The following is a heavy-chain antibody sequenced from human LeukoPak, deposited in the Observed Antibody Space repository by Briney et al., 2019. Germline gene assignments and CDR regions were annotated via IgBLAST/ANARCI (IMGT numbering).Heavy chain of an antibody. Sequence: GGSLRLSCAASGVTFSSYSMNWVRQAPGKGLEWVSYISSDSSTIYYADSVKGRFTISRDNAKNSLFLQMNSLRDEDTAVYYCARTLHSYGHEGSGGRGTLVTVSS. J-gene: IGHJ4*02. V-gene: IGHV3-48*02. CDR3: ARTLHSYGHEGS. CDR2: ISSDSSTI. D-gene: IGHD5-18*01. CDR1: GVTFSSYS.